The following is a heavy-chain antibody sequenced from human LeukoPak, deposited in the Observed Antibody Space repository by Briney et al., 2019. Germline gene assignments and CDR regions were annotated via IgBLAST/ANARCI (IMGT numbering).Heavy chain of an antibody. D-gene: IGHD6-19*01. V-gene: IGHV1-2*02. CDR1: GYTFTGYY. CDR3: ARVLFYSSGNKSNRVDY. CDR2: INPNSGGT. J-gene: IGHJ4*02. Sequence: ASVKVSCKTSGYTFTGYYMHWVRQAPGQGLEWMGWINPNSGGTNYAQKFQGRVTMTRDTSISTAYMELSRLRSDDTAVYYCARVLFYSSGNKSNRVDYWGQGTLVTVSS.